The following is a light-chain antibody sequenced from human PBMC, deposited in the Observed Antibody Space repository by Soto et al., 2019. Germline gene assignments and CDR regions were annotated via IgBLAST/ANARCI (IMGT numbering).Light chain of an antibody. CDR1: QSVSSS. V-gene: IGKV3-11*01. CDR2: DAS. J-gene: IGKJ3*01. CDR3: QQRSNWPIFT. Sequence: EIVLTQSPATLSLSPGERATLSCRASQSVSSSLAWYQQKPGQAPRLLIYDASNRATGIPARFSGSGSGTEFTLTISSLEPEDFAVYYCQQRSNWPIFTFGPGTKVDIK.